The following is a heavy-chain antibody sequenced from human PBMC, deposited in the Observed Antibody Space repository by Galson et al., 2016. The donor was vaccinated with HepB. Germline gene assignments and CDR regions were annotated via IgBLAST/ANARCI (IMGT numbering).Heavy chain of an antibody. V-gene: IGHV4-31*02. CDR3: ARTAQTCLLFEN. Sequence: LRLSCAASGFSFSNSGMSWVRQAPGKGLEWIGYISHSGGTYYNPSLKSRTTISVDTSKNQFSLRLRSVTAADTAVYFCARTAQTCLLFENWGQGAQVIVSS. D-gene: IGHD3-22*01. J-gene: IGHJ4*02. CDR2: ISHSGGT. CDR1: GFSFSNSG.